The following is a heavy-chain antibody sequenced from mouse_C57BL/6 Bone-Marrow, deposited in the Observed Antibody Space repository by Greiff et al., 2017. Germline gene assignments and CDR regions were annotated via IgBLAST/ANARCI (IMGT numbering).Heavy chain of an antibody. CDR2: IYPGNSDT. CDR3: TRSDYCGRSYPHWYFDV. V-gene: IGHV1-5*01. J-gene: IGHJ1*03. Sequence: EVQLQQSGTVLARPGASVKMSCKTSGYTFTSYWMHWVKQRPGQGLEWLGAIYPGNSDTSYNQKFKGKAKLTAVTSASTAYMELSSLTNEDSAVYYCTRSDYCGRSYPHWYFDVWGTGTTVTVSS. D-gene: IGHD1-1*01. CDR1: GYTFTSYW.